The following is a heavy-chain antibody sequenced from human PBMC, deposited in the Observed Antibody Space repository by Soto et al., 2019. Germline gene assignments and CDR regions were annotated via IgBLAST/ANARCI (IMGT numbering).Heavy chain of an antibody. CDR3: ARDSVVLWLGEDTFKYYGMDV. J-gene: IGHJ6*02. Sequence: ASVKGSCKASGYTFTVDVSSWGRQAPAQGLEWMGWISAYNGNTNYAQKLQGRVTMTTDTSTSTAYMELRSLRSDDTAVYYCARDSVVLWLGEDTFKYYGMDVWGQGTTVTVSS. V-gene: IGHV1-18*01. CDR1: GYTFTVDV. CDR2: ISAYNGNT. D-gene: IGHD3-10*01.